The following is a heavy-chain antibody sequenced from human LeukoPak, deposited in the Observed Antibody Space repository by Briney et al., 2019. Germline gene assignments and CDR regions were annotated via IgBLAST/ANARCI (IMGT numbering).Heavy chain of an antibody. V-gene: IGHV4-39*07. J-gene: IGHJ4*02. CDR1: GGSISSSSYY. CDR3: ARIDDYGDYYFDY. CDR2: IYYSGST. Sequence: SETLSLTCTVSGGSISSSSYYWGWIRQPPGKGLEWIGSIYYSGSTYYNPSLKSRVTISVDTSNNQFSLKLSSVTAADTAVYYCARIDDYGDYYFDYWGQGTLVTVSS. D-gene: IGHD4-17*01.